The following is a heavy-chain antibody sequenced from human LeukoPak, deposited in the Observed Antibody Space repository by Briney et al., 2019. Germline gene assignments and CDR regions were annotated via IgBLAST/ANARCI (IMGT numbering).Heavy chain of an antibody. Sequence: GGSLRLSCAVSGFTFSCYAMSWVRQAPGKGLEWVSTISGSGGTTYYADSVKGRFTISRDSSKNTLYLQMNSLRAEDTAVYYCAKGPQVGSGYHPDYWGQGTLVTVSS. J-gene: IGHJ4*02. CDR1: GFTFSCYA. CDR3: AKGPQVGSGYHPDY. D-gene: IGHD3-22*01. V-gene: IGHV3-23*01. CDR2: ISGSGGTT.